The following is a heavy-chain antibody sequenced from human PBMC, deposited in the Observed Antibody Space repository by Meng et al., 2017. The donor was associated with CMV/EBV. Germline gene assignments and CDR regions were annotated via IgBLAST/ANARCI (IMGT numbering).Heavy chain of an antibody. CDR3: ARGLEEYLGWEMGY. CDR1: GFALRSYW. Sequence: EVQLVESGGGLVQPGGSLRLSWAVSGFALRSYWMHWVRQAPGKGLEWVSRIDIDGRDITYADSVKGRFTISRDTAKNMLYLEMNSLRVEDTAVYYCARGLEEYLGWEMGYWGQGTLVTVSS. V-gene: IGHV3-74*03. J-gene: IGHJ4*02. CDR2: IDIDGRDI. D-gene: IGHD2/OR15-2a*01.